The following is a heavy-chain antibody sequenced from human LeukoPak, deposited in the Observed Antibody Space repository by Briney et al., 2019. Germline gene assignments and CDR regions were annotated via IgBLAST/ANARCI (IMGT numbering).Heavy chain of an antibody. V-gene: IGHV3-23*01. D-gene: IGHD6-19*01. CDR2: ISGSGGST. CDR3: GKDIASGAVAGTYCLDY. Sequence: GGSLRLSCAASGFTFTDYYMSWVRQAPGKGLEWVSAISGSGGSTYYADSVKGRFTISRDNSKNTLFLQMNSLRAEDTAVYYCGKDIASGAVAGTYCLDYWGQGTLVTVSS. CDR1: GFTFTDYY. J-gene: IGHJ4*02.